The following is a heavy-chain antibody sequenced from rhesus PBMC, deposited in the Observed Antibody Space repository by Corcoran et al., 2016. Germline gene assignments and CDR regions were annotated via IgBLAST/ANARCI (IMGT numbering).Heavy chain of an antibody. Sequence: EVQLVESGGGLVQPGGSLRLSCAASGFTFSDHYMDWVRQVPGKGLEWVLSISIGSGSTKWYPDSVNGCITSSRDNAKTTLYLQRISLRADDTAVYYCATQRVQFVCGLDSWGQGVVVTVSS. D-gene: IGHD5-24*01. J-gene: IGHJ6*01. CDR3: ATQRVQFVCGLDS. CDR1: GFTFSDHY. V-gene: IGHV3-110*02. CDR2: ISIGSGSTK.